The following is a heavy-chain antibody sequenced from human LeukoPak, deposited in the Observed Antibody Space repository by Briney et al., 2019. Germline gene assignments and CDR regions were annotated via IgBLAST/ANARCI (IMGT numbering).Heavy chain of an antibody. V-gene: IGHV1-69*04. Sequence: PWASVKVSCKASGGSLSGYGISWVRQAPGQGLEWMGNIIPIIGIPNYAQNFQGRVTITADKSTSTVYMELSNLRSEDTAVYYCARDVAAAGTGWFDPWGQGTLVTVSS. CDR3: ARDVAAAGTGWFDP. J-gene: IGHJ5*02. CDR2: IIPIIGIP. D-gene: IGHD6-13*01. CDR1: GGSLSGYG.